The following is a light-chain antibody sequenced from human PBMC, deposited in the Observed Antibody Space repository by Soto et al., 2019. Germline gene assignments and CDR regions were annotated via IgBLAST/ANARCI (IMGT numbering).Light chain of an antibody. V-gene: IGKV3-15*01. J-gene: IGKJ5*01. CDR2: SAS. Sequence: EIVMTQSPATLCVSPGERATLSCRASQSVSSRLAWYQQKPGQAPRLLIYSASTRATGIPARFSGSGSGTEFTLTISSLQSEDFAVYYCQQYNSWPPITFGQGTRLEIK. CDR3: QQYNSWPPIT. CDR1: QSVSSR.